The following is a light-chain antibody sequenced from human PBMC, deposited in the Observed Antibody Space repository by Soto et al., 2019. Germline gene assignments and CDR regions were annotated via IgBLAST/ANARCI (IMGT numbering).Light chain of an antibody. Sequence: EIVMTQSPATLSVSPGERSTLSCRASQRVSTSLAWYQQKPGQAPRLLISGASTRATGVPARFSGSGSETELTETISSVQSEDFAVYSCQQYNNWRTLGQGTKVEIK. CDR3: QQYNNWRT. V-gene: IGKV3-15*01. CDR2: GAS. J-gene: IGKJ1*01. CDR1: QRVSTS.